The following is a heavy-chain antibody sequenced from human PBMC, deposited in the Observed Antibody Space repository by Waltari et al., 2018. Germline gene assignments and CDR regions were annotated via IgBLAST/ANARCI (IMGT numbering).Heavy chain of an antibody. Sequence: EVQLLESGGGLVQRGGSLRLSCAVSGFIFSRFAMSWVRHTQGKGLEGVAGTSASSGSTYYADSVQGRFTISRDNSKKRVFLQMNSLRAEDTATYYCTKMRRNLPRDIIDNWGQGTQVIIAS. V-gene: IGHV3-23*01. CDR3: TKMRRNLPRDIIDN. CDR2: TSASSGST. CDR1: GFIFSRFA. J-gene: IGHJ4*02.